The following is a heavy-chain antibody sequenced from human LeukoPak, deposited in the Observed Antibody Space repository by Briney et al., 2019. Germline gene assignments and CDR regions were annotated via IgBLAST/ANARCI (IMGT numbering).Heavy chain of an antibody. Sequence: SETLSLTCTVSRGSISINSYYWGWIRQPPGKGLEYIGNVYYSGSTYYNPSLKSRVTISVDTSKNQFSLKLSSVTAADTAVYYCARLSGDYRAYAFDIWGQGTMVTVSS. CDR2: VYYSGST. V-gene: IGHV4-39*07. J-gene: IGHJ3*02. D-gene: IGHD4-17*01. CDR1: RGSISINSYY. CDR3: ARLSGDYRAYAFDI.